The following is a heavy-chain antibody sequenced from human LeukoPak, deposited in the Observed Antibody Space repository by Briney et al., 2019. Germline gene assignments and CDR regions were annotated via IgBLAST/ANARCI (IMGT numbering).Heavy chain of an antibody. CDR1: GGSISSYY. V-gene: IGHV4-59*08. CDR3: ARANSWNSGDFDY. CDR2: IYYSGST. J-gene: IGHJ4*02. Sequence: SETLSLTCTVSGGSISSYYWSWIRQPPGKGLEWIGYIYYSGSTNYNPSLKSRVTISVDTSKNQFSLKLSSVTAADTAVYYCARANSWNSGDFDYWGQGTLVTVSS. D-gene: IGHD1-7*01.